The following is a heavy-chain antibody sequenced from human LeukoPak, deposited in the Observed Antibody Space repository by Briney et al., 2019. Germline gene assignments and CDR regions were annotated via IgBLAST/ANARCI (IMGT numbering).Heavy chain of an antibody. CDR3: ARSSGSYGPFEF. CDR1: GFTFSSHP. CDR2: ISSNGGST. D-gene: IGHD1-26*01. J-gene: IGHJ4*02. Sequence: AGGSLRLSCAASGFTFSSHPMHWVRQAPEKGLEYVSRISSNGGSTYYADSVKGRFVISRDNSDNTMYLQMGSLRTEDMAVYYCARSSGSYGPFEFWGQGALVTVSS. V-gene: IGHV3-64*02.